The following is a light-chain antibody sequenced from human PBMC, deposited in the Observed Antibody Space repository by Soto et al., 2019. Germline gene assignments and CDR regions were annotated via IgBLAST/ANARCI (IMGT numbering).Light chain of an antibody. Sequence: VMTQFPATLSVSPGERVTLSCRASQSVSDKVAWYQQKLGQAPRLLMYGVSTRATDTPDRFSGSGSGTDFTLTITSLQSEDFAVYYCLQHNYWWTFGQGTRVEIK. CDR3: LQHNYWWT. CDR1: QSVSDK. CDR2: GVS. J-gene: IGKJ1*01. V-gene: IGKV3-15*01.